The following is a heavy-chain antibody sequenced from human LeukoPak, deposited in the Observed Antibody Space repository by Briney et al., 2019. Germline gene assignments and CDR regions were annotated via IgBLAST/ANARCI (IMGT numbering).Heavy chain of an antibody. V-gene: IGHV3-11*01. J-gene: IGHJ4*02. CDR3: ARDPHSGWYGGIKYYFDY. CDR2: IHSSGSTI. CDR1: GFNFCDYH. D-gene: IGHD6-19*01. Sequence: GGSLILSCSVPGFNFCDYHMTWIPQATGKGLEWVSYIHSSGSTIYYADSVKGRFTISRDNAKNSLYLQMNSLRAEDTAVYYCARDPHSGWYGGIKYYFDYWGQGTLVTVSS.